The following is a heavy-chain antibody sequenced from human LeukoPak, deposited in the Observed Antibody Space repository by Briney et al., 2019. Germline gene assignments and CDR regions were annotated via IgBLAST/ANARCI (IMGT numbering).Heavy chain of an antibody. D-gene: IGHD2-15*01. CDR2: ISGSGGST. CDR3: AKGVANPGVYFDY. Sequence: GGSLRLSCAASGFTFSSYAMTWVRQAPGKGLEWVSGISGSGGSTYIADSVKGRFTISSNNSKNTLYLQMHSLRAEDTALYYCAKGVANPGVYFDYWGQGTLVTVS. J-gene: IGHJ4*02. V-gene: IGHV3-23*01. CDR1: GFTFSSYA.